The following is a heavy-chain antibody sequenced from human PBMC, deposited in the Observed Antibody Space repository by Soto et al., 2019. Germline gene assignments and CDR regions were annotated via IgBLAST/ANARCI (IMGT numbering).Heavy chain of an antibody. CDR1: GGSISSYY. CDR2: IYYSGCT. Sequence: QVQLQESGPGLVKPSETLSLTCTVSGGSISSYYWSWIRQPPGTGLEWIGYIYYSGCTNYNPSLNLPVTLSVATSTNECSLKLSSVTAADTAVYYFASSEVRITFGGVFRVRLYGMPVWGQGTTVTVSS. V-gene: IGHV4-59*12. CDR3: ASSEVRITFGGVFRVRLYGMPV. D-gene: IGHD3-16*01. J-gene: IGHJ6*02.